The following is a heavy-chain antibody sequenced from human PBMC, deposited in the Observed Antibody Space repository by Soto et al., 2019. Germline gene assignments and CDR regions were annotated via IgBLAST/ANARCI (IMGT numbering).Heavy chain of an antibody. Sequence: QPGGSLRLSCAASGFTFSSYAMHWVRQAPGKGLEWVAVISYDGSNKYYADSVKGRFTISRDNSKNTLYLQMNSLRAEDTAVYYCARATYYYDSSGSPTDYWGQGTLVTVSS. D-gene: IGHD3-22*01. J-gene: IGHJ4*02. CDR2: ISYDGSNK. CDR3: ARATYYYDSSGSPTDY. CDR1: GFTFSSYA. V-gene: IGHV3-30-3*01.